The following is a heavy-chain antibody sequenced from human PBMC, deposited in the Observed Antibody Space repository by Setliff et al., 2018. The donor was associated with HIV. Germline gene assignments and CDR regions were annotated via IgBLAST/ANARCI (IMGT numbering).Heavy chain of an antibody. V-gene: IGHV4-59*12. J-gene: IGHJ6*03. CDR2: IYYNGNT. D-gene: IGHD6-19*01. CDR3: AKGVAGLQHCYYYMDV. CDR1: GGSISSYY. Sequence: SETLSLTCTVSGGSISSYYWSWIRQPPGKGLEWIGYIYYNGNTNYNPSLKSRVTMSVDTSKNQFSLKLISVTAADTAVYYCAKGVAGLQHCYYYMDVWGKGTTVTV.